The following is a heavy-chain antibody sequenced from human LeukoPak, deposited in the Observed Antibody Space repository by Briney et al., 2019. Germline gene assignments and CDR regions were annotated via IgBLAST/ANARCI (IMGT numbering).Heavy chain of an antibody. CDR2: IFTTGGA. J-gene: IGHJ4*02. D-gene: IGHD7-27*01. CDR3: VRDGPSWGLL. Sequence: SETLSLXRTVSGGSTGTYYWSWIRPPAGKGLESIWRIFTTGGAHYNPSLKSRVTMSLDTSNNLFSLKLNSVTAADTAVYYCVRDGPSWGLLWGQGALVTVSS. V-gene: IGHV4-4*07. CDR1: GGSTGTYY.